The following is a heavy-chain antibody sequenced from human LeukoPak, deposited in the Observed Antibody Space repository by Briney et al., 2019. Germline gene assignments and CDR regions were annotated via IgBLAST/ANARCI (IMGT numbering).Heavy chain of an antibody. CDR3: ARDALSYKGGFDY. D-gene: IGHD2-8*01. V-gene: IGHV3-48*03. CDR1: GFTFSSYE. CDR2: ISSGSSTI. Sequence: GGSLRLSCTASGFTFSSYEMNWVRQAPGRGLGWVSYISSGSSTIYYADSVKGRFTISRDNAKNSLYLQMNSLRAEDTAVYYCARDALSYKGGFDYWGQGTLVTVSS. J-gene: IGHJ4*02.